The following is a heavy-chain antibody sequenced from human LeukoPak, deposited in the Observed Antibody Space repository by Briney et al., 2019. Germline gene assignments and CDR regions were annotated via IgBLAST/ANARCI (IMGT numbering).Heavy chain of an antibody. D-gene: IGHD2-8*01. V-gene: IGHV3-30*03. Sequence: PGRSLRLSCAASGFTFNSYGMHWVRQAPGKGLECVAVISYDGSNKYYADSVKGRFTISRDNSKNTLYLQLNSLRAEDTAVYYCARDRGSHGVCYKDYWRQGTLVTVSS. CDR1: GFTFNSYG. CDR2: ISYDGSNK. CDR3: ARDRGSHGVCYKDY. J-gene: IGHJ4*02.